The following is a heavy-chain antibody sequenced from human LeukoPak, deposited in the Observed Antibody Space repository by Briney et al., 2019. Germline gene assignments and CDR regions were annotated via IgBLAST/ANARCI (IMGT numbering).Heavy chain of an antibody. CDR3: ANATGY. V-gene: IGHV4-38-2*02. CDR2: IFHTGST. Sequence: SETLSLTCTVSGDSISSGNYWGWIRQPPGKGLEWIGSIFHTGSTYFNLSLKSRVTISVDTSKNQFSLRLSSVTAADTAVYYCANATGYWGQGTLVTVSS. D-gene: IGHD4-17*01. J-gene: IGHJ4*02. CDR1: GDSISSGNY.